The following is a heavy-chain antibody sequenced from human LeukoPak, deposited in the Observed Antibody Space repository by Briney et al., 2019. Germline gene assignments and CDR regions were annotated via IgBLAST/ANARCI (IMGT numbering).Heavy chain of an antibody. CDR1: GYTFTGYY. D-gene: IGHD3-3*01. Sequence: ASVKVSCKASGYTFTGYYMHWVRQAPGQGLEWMGWINPNSGGTNYEQKFQGRVTMTRDTSITTAYMELCRLRSDDTAVYYGAKWGFDFWSGHFGLDVWGQGTTVTVS. CDR3: AKWGFDFWSGHFGLDV. J-gene: IGHJ6*02. CDR2: INPNSGGT. V-gene: IGHV1-2*02.